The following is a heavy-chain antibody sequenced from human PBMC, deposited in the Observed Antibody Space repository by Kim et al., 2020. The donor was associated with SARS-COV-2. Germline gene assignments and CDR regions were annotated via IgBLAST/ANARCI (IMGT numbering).Heavy chain of an antibody. CDR2: IWYDGSNK. V-gene: IGHV3-33*01. J-gene: IGHJ5*02. CDR3: AREAYYDFWSGPEGPNWFDP. D-gene: IGHD3-3*01. CDR1: GFTFSSYG. Sequence: GGSLRLSCAASGFTFSSYGMHWVRQAPGKGLEWVAVIWYDGSNKYYADSVKGRFTISRDNSKNTLYLQMNSLRAEDTAVYYCAREAYYDFWSGPEGPNWFDPWGQGTLVTVSS.